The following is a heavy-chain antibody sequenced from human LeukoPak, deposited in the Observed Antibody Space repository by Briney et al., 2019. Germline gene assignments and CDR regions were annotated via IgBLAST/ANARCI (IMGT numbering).Heavy chain of an antibody. J-gene: IGHJ4*02. CDR2: IYHSGST. D-gene: IGHD3-3*01. CDR1: GGSISSGGYS. V-gene: IGHV4-30-2*01. Sequence: SETLSLTCAVSGGSISSGGYSWSWIRQPPGRGLEWIGYIYHSGSTYYNPSLKSRVTISVDRSKNQFSLKLSSVTAADTAVYYCARHDRSGYFWSGSFDYWGQGTLVTVSS. CDR3: ARHDRSGYFWSGSFDY.